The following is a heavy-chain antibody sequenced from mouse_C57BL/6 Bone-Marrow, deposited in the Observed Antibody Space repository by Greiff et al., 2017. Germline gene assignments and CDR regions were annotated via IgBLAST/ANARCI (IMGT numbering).Heavy chain of an antibody. CDR2: ISSGSSTI. J-gene: IGHJ4*01. Sequence: EVHLVESGGGLVKPGGSLKLSCAASGFTFSDYGMHWVRQAPEKGLEWVAYISSGSSTIYYTDTVKGRCTITRDNAKNTLSVQMTSLRSEDTAMYYCSSALYYNAMDYWGQGTSVTVSS. V-gene: IGHV5-17*01. CDR1: GFTFSDYG. CDR3: SSALYYNAMDY. D-gene: IGHD2-1*01.